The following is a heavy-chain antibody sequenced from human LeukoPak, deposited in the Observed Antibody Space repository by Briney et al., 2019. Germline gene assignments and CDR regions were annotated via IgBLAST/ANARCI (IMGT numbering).Heavy chain of an antibody. J-gene: IGHJ4*02. V-gene: IGHV4-61*01. CDR3: ARAYYGSGSYYSNNKYYFDY. Sequence: SETLSLTCTVSGGSFSGGSYYWSWIRQPPGKGLEWIGYIYYSGSTNYNPSLKSRVTISVDTSKNQFSLKLSSVTAADTAVYYCARAYYGSGSYYSNNKYYFDYWGQGTLVTVSS. CDR2: IYYSGST. D-gene: IGHD3-10*01. CDR1: GGSFSGGSYY.